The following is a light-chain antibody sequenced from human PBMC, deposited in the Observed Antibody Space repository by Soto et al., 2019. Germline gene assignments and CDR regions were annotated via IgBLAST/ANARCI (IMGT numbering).Light chain of an antibody. CDR3: QRYDDAPLT. J-gene: IGKJ4*01. Sequence: DIQMTQSPSSLSASVGDRVTITCRASQDISNYLAWYQQKPGKVPKLLIYSASTFQPGVPSRFSSSGSGTDFTLTISSLQPDDVATYYCQRYDDAPLTFGGGTKVEIK. V-gene: IGKV1-27*01. CDR1: QDISNY. CDR2: SAS.